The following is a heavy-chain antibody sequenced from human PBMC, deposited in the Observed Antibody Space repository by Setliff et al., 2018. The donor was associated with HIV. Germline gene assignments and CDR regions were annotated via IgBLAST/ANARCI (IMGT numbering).Heavy chain of an antibody. CDR2: IYSTGDT. CDR1: GGSISNFY. D-gene: IGHD3-22*01. V-gene: IGHV4-4*07. Sequence: PSENLSLTCSVSGGSISNFYWSWIRQPPGKGLEWVGHIYSTGDTNYNPSLKSRVTLSADTSKNQLSLSLTSVTAADTAVYYCARVRLTMIMTVDYFDQWGQGTLVTVSS. CDR3: ARVRLTMIMTVDYFDQ. J-gene: IGHJ4*02.